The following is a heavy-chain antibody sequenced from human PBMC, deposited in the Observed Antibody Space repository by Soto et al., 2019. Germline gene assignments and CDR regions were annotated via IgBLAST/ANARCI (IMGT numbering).Heavy chain of an antibody. D-gene: IGHD1-7*01. CDR3: ARVDFGGNSYYFDY. CDR1: GFTFSDYG. CDR2: VWFDGSIQ. V-gene: IGHV3-33*01. J-gene: IGHJ4*02. Sequence: GGSLRLSCVASGFTFSDYGIHWARQAPDKGLEWVAVVWFDGSIQYYGDSVKGRFTISRDNSNNTVDLQMNNLRAEDTAVYYCARVDFGGNSYYFDYRGQGTPVTVPS.